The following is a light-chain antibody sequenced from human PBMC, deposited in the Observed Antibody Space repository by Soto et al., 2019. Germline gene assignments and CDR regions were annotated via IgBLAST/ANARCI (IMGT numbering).Light chain of an antibody. V-gene: IGLV6-57*02. CDR2: EDN. J-gene: IGLJ2*01. Sequence: NFMLTQPHSVSESPGKTVTISCAASSGSIASNYVQWYQQRPGSAPTLMIYEDNQRPSGVPDRFSGSIDSSSNSASLTISALKTEDEADYYCHSYDSSSHVVFGGGTQLTVL. CDR1: SGSIASNY. CDR3: HSYDSSSHVV.